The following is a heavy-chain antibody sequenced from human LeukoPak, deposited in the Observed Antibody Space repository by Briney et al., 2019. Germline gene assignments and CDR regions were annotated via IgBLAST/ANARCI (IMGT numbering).Heavy chain of an antibody. Sequence: GGSLRLSCAVSGFTFSTYFMLWVRQAPGKGLVWVSRIKSDGITTSYADSVRGRFTISRDNAKNTLYLQMNSLGAEDTAVYYCVRDRDFRIDYWGQGTLVTVSS. CDR3: VRDRDFRIDY. D-gene: IGHD3-3*01. CDR1: GFTFSTYF. J-gene: IGHJ4*02. V-gene: IGHV3-74*01. CDR2: IKSDGITT.